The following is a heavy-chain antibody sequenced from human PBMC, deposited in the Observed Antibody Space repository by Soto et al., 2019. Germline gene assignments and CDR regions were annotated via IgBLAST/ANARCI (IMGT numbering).Heavy chain of an antibody. CDR3: ARDSSSVFYYGMDV. CDR1: GYTFTSYG. D-gene: IGHD6-6*01. V-gene: IGHV1-18*01. Sequence: ASVKVSCKASGYTFTSYGISWVRQAPGQGLEWMGWISAYNGNTNYARKLQGRVTMTTDTSTSTAYMELRSLRSDDTAVYYCARDSSSVFYYGMDVWGQGTTVTVSS. J-gene: IGHJ6*02. CDR2: ISAYNGNT.